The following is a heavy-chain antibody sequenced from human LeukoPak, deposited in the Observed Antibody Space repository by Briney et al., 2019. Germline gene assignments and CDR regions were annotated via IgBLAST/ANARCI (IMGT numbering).Heavy chain of an antibody. CDR3: ARNYYDSSSSDAFDI. CDR1: GFTFSSYG. D-gene: IGHD3-22*01. V-gene: IGHV3-33*01. CDR2: IWYDGSNK. Sequence: QTWGSLRLSCAAAGFTFSSYGMLWVRPAPGQGLEWVEVIWYDGSNKDYADSVKGRFTISRDNSKNTLYLQMNSLRAEDTAVYYCARNYYDSSSSDAFDIWGQGTIVTVSS. J-gene: IGHJ3*02.